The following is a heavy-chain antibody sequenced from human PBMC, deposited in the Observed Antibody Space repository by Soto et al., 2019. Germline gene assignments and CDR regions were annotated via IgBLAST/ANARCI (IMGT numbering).Heavy chain of an antibody. J-gene: IGHJ6*02. Sequence: QTGGSLILSCAASGFTFSSYWMSWVRQTPGKGLEWVANIKQDGSEKYYVDSVRGRFTISRDNAENSLYLQMNSLSADDTAVYYCATTRAHYYYYGMDVWGQGTTVTVSS. V-gene: IGHV3-7*05. CDR2: IKQDGSEK. CDR3: ATTRAHYYYYGMDV. D-gene: IGHD1-1*01. CDR1: GFTFSSYW.